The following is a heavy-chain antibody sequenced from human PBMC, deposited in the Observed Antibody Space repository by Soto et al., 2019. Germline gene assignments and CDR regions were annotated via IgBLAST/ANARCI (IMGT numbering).Heavy chain of an antibody. CDR1: GGSMTSGDQY. Sequence: SETLSLTCTVTGGSMTSGDQYWTWIRQHPGKGLEWTGYINHRGSFYYNPSLKSRLSMSVDTSKNQFSLNVTSVTAADTAVYYCARELPQRQGRNMDVWGQGTTVTVSS. CDR3: ARELPQRQGRNMDV. J-gene: IGHJ6*02. V-gene: IGHV4-31*03. CDR2: INHRGSF. D-gene: IGHD1-1*01.